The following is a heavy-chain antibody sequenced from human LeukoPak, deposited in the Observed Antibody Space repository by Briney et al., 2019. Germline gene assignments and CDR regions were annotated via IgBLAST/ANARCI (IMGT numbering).Heavy chain of an antibody. J-gene: IGHJ5*01. CDR1: GFTFNTYW. CDR2: IDGDGSST. D-gene: IGHD4-11*01. V-gene: IGHV3-74*03. Sequence: TGGSLRLSCAASGFTFNTYWMHWVRQVPGKGLVWVSRIDGDGSSTAYADSVKDRFTISRDNAKNTVYLQMNSLRAEDTAVYYCAREKHSSNYDSWGQGTLVTVSS. CDR3: AREKHSSNYDS.